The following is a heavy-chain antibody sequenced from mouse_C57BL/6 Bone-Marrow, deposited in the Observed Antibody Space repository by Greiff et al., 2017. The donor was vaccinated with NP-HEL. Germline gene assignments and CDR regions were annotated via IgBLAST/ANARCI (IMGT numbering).Heavy chain of an antibody. CDR1: GFTFSSYG. D-gene: IGHD2-1*01. CDR3: ARHLLHFDY. J-gene: IGHJ2*01. CDR2: ISSGGSYT. Sequence: EVNVVESGGDLVKPGGSLKLSCAASGFTFSSYGMSWVRQTPDKRLEWVATISSGGSYTYYPDSVKGRFTISRDNAKNTLYLQMSSLKSEDTAMYYCARHLLHFDYWGQGTTLTVSS. V-gene: IGHV5-6*01.